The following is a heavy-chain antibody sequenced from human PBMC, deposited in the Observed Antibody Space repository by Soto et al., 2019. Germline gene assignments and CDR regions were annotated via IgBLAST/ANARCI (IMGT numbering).Heavy chain of an antibody. D-gene: IGHD1-26*01. CDR2: HYSGGST. CDR1: GFSVISNY. Sequence: PVGSLRISCAISGFSVISNYLSWVRKAPGKGLEWVSVHYSGGSTYYADSVQGRFTISRDKSNNTLYLQMRRVRAEDTAVYFCARHRHPRGTVGATSPLDPWGQGTQVTVSS. V-gene: IGHV3-53*01. J-gene: IGHJ5*02. CDR3: ARHRHPRGTVGATSPLDP.